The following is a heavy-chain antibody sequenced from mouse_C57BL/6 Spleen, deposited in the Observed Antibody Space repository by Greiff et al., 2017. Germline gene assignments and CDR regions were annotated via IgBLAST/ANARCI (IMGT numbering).Heavy chain of an antibody. CDR1: GYTFTSYW. Sequence: VQLQQSGAELVRPGTSVKLSCKASGYTFTSYWMHWVKQRPGQGLEWIGVIDPSDSYTNYNQKFKGKATLTVDTSSSTAYMQRSSLTSEDSAVYYCARSGYDYDALAMDYWGQGTSVTVSS. CDR2: IDPSDSYT. D-gene: IGHD2-4*01. V-gene: IGHV1-59*01. CDR3: ARSGYDYDALAMDY. J-gene: IGHJ4*01.